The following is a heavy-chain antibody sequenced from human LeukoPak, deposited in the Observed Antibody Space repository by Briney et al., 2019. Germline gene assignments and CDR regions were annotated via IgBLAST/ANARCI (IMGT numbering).Heavy chain of an antibody. D-gene: IGHD2-21*02. J-gene: IGHJ4*02. V-gene: IGHV4-59*08. CDR1: GGSISSYY. Sequence: SETLSLTCTVSGGSISSYYWSWIRQPPGKGLQWIGYIYYSGSTSYNPSLKSRVTISVDTPKNQVSLKLNSVTAADTAVYYCARHLTASNFPFDYWGQGTLVTVSS. CDR3: ARHLTASNFPFDY. CDR2: IYYSGST.